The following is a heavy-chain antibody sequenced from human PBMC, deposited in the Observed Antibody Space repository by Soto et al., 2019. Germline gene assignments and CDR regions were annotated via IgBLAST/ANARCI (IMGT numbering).Heavy chain of an antibody. Sequence: QVQLVQSGAEVKKPGASVKVSCKASGYTFTSYYMHWVRQAPGQGLEWMGIINPSGGNTSYAQKSKGRVTMTRDTSTSTVYMELSSLRSEDTAVYYCARDRPRREITMDVWGQGTTVTVSS. D-gene: IGHD6-6*01. J-gene: IGHJ6*02. V-gene: IGHV1-46*01. CDR1: GYTFTSYY. CDR3: ARDRPRREITMDV. CDR2: INPSGGNT.